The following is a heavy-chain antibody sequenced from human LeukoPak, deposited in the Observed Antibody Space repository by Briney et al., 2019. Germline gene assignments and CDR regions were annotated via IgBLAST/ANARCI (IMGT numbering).Heavy chain of an antibody. J-gene: IGHJ5*02. CDR1: GGSISSSSYY. CDR3: ARLQALPDP. CDR2: IYYSGST. V-gene: IGHV4-39*01. Sequence: SETLSLTCTASGGSISSSSYYWGWIRQPPGKGLEWIGSIYYSGSTYYNPSLKSRVTISVDTSKNQFSLKLSSVTAADTAVYYCARLQALPDPWGQGTLVTVSS.